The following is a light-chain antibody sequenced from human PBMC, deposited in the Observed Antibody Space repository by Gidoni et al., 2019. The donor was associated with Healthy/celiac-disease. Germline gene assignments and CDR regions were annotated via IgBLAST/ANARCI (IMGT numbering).Light chain of an antibody. CDR1: QRLSSY. J-gene: IGKJ1*01. CDR2: AAS. CDR3: QQSYSTPRT. Sequence: IQMTQSPSSLSASVGDRVTITGRASQRLSSYLNWYQQKPGKAPKLLIYAASSLQSGVPSRFSGSGSGTDCTFTISSLQPEDFATYYCQQSYSTPRTFXQXTKVEIK. V-gene: IGKV1-39*01.